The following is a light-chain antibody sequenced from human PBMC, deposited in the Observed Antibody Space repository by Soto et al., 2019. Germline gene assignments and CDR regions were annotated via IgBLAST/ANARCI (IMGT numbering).Light chain of an antibody. CDR1: QTIYDY. V-gene: IGKV1-39*01. J-gene: IGKJ4*01. CDR3: QQNFSPPLT. CDR2: GAS. Sequence: DIQMTQSPSSLSASVGDRVTITCRASQTIYDYVTWFQQRPGKAPKVLIYGASTLQSGVPSRFSGSGSGTEFTLTISNFQHEDFATYYCQQNFSPPLTFGGGTKVDIK.